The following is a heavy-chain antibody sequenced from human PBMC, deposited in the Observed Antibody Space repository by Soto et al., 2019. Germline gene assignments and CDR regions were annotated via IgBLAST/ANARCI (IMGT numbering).Heavy chain of an antibody. V-gene: IGHV4-31*03. Sequence: QVQLQESGPGLVKPSQTLSLTCTVSGGSISSGGYYWSWIRQHPGKGLEWIGYIYYSGSTYYNPSLKSRVTISVDTSKNQLSLKLSSVTAADTAVYYCARGVRYSSGWNHYYYYGMDVWGQGTTVTVSS. CDR2: IYYSGST. D-gene: IGHD6-19*01. CDR1: GGSISSGGYY. J-gene: IGHJ6*02. CDR3: ARGVRYSSGWNHYYYYGMDV.